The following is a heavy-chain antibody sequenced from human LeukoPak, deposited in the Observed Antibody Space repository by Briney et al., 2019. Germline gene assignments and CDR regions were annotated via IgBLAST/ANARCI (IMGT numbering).Heavy chain of an antibody. J-gene: IGHJ4*02. V-gene: IGHV3-23*01. CDR1: GFTFSSYA. CDR2: ISGSGGNT. D-gene: IGHD1-26*01. CDR3: AKKSGSYPNFDY. Sequence: GGSLRLSCAASGFTFSSYAMSWVRQAPGKGLEWVSGISGSGGNTYYADSVKGRFTISRDNSKNTLYLQTNSLRAEDTAVYYCAKKSGSYPNFDYWGQGTLVTVSS.